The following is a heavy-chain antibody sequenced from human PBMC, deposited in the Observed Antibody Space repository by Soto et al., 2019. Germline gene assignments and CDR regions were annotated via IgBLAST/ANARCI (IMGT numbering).Heavy chain of an antibody. CDR2: IWYDGSYK. J-gene: IGHJ4*02. CDR3: ARELHGYSYGSGEDFDY. D-gene: IGHD5-18*01. Sequence: GGSLRLSCAASGFTFSSYGMHWVRQAPGKGLEWVAVIWYDGSYKYYADSVKGRFTISRDNSKNTLYLQMNSLRAEDTAVYYCARELHGYSYGSGEDFDYWGQGTLVTVSS. V-gene: IGHV3-33*01. CDR1: GFTFSSYG.